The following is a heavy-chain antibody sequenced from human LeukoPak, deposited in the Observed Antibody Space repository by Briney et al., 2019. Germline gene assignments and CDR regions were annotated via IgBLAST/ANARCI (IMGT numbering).Heavy chain of an antibody. CDR3: GGALGYCSSTRCPPDS. Sequence: PSETLFLTCTVSGVSITGNDQFWSWIRQPPGKGLEWIGYIDYSGTTYYNPSLKGRVNMSRDTSKNQFSLSLNSVTAADTAFYYCGGALGYCSSTRCPPDSWGQGTLVTVSS. D-gene: IGHD2-2*01. CDR1: GVSITGNDQF. CDR2: IDYSGTT. J-gene: IGHJ5*01. V-gene: IGHV4-30-4*01.